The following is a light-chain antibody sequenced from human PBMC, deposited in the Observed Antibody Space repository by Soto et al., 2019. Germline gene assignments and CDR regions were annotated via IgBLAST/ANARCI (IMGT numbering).Light chain of an antibody. CDR2: EVS. Sequence: QSALTQPASVSGSPGQSITISCTGSSSDVGGYNFVSWYQRHPGKAPKLMIYEVSNRPSGVSNRFSGSKSGNTASLTISGLQAEDEADYYWTSYTSSTKYVFGTGTKLTVL. J-gene: IGLJ1*01. CDR1: SSDVGGYNF. CDR3: TSYTSSTKYV. V-gene: IGLV2-14*01.